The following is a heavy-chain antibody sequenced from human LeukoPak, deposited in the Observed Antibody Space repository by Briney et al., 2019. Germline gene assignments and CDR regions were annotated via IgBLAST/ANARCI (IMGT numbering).Heavy chain of an antibody. V-gene: IGHV3-21*01. Sequence: GGSLRLSCAASGFTFSSYSMNWVRQAPGKGLEWVSSISSSSSYIYYADSVKGRFTISRDNAKNSLYLQMNSLRAEDTAVYYCARDPQGYSYGYDNWFDPWGQGTLVTVSS. J-gene: IGHJ5*02. CDR2: ISSSSSYI. CDR3: ARDPQGYSYGYDNWFDP. CDR1: GFTFSSYS. D-gene: IGHD5-18*01.